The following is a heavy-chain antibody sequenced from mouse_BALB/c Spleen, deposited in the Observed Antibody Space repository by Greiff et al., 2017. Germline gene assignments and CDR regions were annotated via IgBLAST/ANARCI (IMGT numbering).Heavy chain of an antibody. J-gene: IGHJ4*01. CDR2: ISDGGSYT. Sequence: VQLKESGGGLVKPGGSLKLSCAASGFTFSDYYMYWVRQTPEKRLEWVATISDGGSYTYYPDSVKGRFTISRDNAKNNLYLQMSSLKSEDTAMYYCARHGGTAMDYWGQGTSVTVSS. V-gene: IGHV5-4*02. CDR1: GFTFSDYY. D-gene: IGHD3-3*01. CDR3: ARHGGTAMDY.